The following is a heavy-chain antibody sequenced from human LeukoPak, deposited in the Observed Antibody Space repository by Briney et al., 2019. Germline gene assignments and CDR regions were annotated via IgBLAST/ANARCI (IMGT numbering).Heavy chain of an antibody. Sequence: GGSLRLSCAAYGFTFSSYAMHWVRQAPGKGLEWVAVISYDGSNKYYADSVKGRFTVSRDNSKNTLYLQMNSLRAEDTAVYYCARESSGPSLDFDYWGQGTLVTVSS. CDR2: ISYDGSNK. CDR3: ARESSGPSLDFDY. CDR1: GFTFSSYA. D-gene: IGHD5-12*01. J-gene: IGHJ4*02. V-gene: IGHV3-30-3*01.